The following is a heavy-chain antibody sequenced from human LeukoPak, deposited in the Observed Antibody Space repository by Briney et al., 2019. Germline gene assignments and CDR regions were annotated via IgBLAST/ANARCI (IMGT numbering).Heavy chain of an antibody. CDR1: GGSFSGYY. CDR2: INHSGST. Sequence: PSETLSLTCAVYGGSFSGYYWSWVRQPPGKGLEWIGEINHSGSTNYNPSLKSRVTISVDTSKNQFSLKLSSVTAADTAVYSCASGSAPGYWGQGTLVTVSS. CDR3: ASGSAPGY. D-gene: IGHD6-25*01. J-gene: IGHJ4*02. V-gene: IGHV4-34*01.